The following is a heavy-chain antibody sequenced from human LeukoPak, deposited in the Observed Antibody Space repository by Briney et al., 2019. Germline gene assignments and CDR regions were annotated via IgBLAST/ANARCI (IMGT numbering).Heavy chain of an antibody. Sequence: GASVKVSRKASGYTFTSYGISWVRQAPGQGLEWMGWITAYNDNTNYAQKLQGRVTMTTDTSTSTAYMELRSLRSDDTAVYYCAKALLWFGEPSHIDYWGQGTLVTASS. J-gene: IGHJ4*02. CDR1: GYTFTSYG. V-gene: IGHV1-18*01. D-gene: IGHD3-10*01. CDR2: ITAYNDNT. CDR3: AKALLWFGEPSHIDY.